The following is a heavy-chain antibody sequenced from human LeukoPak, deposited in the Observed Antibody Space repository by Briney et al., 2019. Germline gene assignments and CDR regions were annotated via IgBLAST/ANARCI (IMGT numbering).Heavy chain of an antibody. CDR2: ITRDGSST. V-gene: IGHV3-74*01. D-gene: IGHD3-16*01. CDR1: GFTFSSSW. Sequence: GGSLRLSCAASGFTFSSSWMHWVRQAPGKGLVWVSRITRDGSSTTYADSVKGRFTTSRDNAKNTLYLQMDSLRDDDTAVYYCARDPGYESWSPFWGGMNVWGNGTTVIVSS. CDR3: ARDPGYESWSPFWGGMNV. J-gene: IGHJ6*04.